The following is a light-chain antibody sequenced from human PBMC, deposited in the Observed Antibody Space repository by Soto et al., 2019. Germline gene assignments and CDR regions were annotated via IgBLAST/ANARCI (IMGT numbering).Light chain of an antibody. CDR3: QQASSFPLT. V-gene: IGKV1-5*01. J-gene: IGKJ4*01. CDR1: QNVRRW. Sequence: DIQMTHSPSSLSASVVDRVTITFRASQNVRRWLAWYQQKPGKAPKVLMYDASSLQSGVPPRFSGSGSGTDFTLTISSLQADDFATYYCQQASSFPLTFGGGTKVDIK. CDR2: DAS.